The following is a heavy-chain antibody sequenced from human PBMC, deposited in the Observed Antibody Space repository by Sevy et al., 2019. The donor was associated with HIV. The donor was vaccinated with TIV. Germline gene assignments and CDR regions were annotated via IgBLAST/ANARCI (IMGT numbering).Heavy chain of an antibody. J-gene: IGHJ4*02. CDR1: EFSFSDYY. CDR2: ISPGSSHT. D-gene: IGHD4-17*01. V-gene: IGHV3-11*06. Sequence: GGSLRLSCAASEFSFSDYYMIWLRQAPGKGLEWVSYISPGSSHTNYADSVKGRFTISRDNSQNSLYLQMNSLGAEDTAIYYCARDRRNYGGQYFDYWGQGTLVTVSS. CDR3: ARDRRNYGGQYFDY.